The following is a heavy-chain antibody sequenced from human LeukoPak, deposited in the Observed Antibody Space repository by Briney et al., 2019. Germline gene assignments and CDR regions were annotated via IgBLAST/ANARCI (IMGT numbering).Heavy chain of an antibody. V-gene: IGHV3-48*02. D-gene: IGHD4-17*01. J-gene: IGHJ4*02. CDR3: ATDSHYAFDF. CDR1: GFTFSNYP. CDR2: VRPGDSAR. Sequence: GGSLRLSCAAFGFTFSNYPMNWVRQAPGKGLEWVSNVRPGDSARSYADSVRGRFTISRDDAKNSLYLQMNSLRDEDTAVYYRATDSHYAFDFWGLGTLVTVSS.